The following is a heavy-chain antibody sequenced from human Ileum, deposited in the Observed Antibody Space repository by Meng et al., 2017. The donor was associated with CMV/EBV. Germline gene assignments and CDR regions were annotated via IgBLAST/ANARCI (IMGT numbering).Heavy chain of an antibody. V-gene: IGHV1-18*01. Sequence: ASVKVSCKASGYTLTGNYIHWVRQAPGQGLEWTGWISPYNGDTNSAQKVQDRVTMTTDTSTSTAYLELRSLRSDDTAVYYCARDTQRRYSSSSPRDFDYWGQGTLVTVSS. CDR2: ISPYNGDT. J-gene: IGHJ4*02. CDR1: GYTLTGNY. D-gene: IGHD6-6*01. CDR3: ARDTQRRYSSSSPRDFDY.